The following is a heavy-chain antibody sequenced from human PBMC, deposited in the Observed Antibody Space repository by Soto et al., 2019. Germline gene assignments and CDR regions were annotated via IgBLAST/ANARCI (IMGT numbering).Heavy chain of an antibody. Sequence: PSETLSLTCTVSGGSISSYYWSWIRQPPGKGLEWIGNIFYSGSTNYNPSLKSRVTISVDTSKNQFSLKLSSVTAADTAVYYCARSSGGSYFDYWGQGTLVTVSS. CDR3: ARSSGGSYFDY. J-gene: IGHJ4*02. D-gene: IGHD2-15*01. CDR2: IFYSGST. CDR1: GGSISSYY. V-gene: IGHV4-59*08.